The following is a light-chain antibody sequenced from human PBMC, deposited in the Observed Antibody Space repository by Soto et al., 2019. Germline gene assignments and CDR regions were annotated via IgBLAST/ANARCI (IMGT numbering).Light chain of an antibody. J-gene: IGKJ1*01. CDR2: KAS. CDR1: QSSSSW. Sequence: DIKMNHSPSTLSASIGDRVTITCRASQSSSSWLAWYQQKPGKAPKLLIYKASSLESGVPSRFSGSGSGTEFTLTISSLQPDDFATYYCLLDFSYFWAFGQGTKVDIK. V-gene: IGKV1-5*03. CDR3: LLDFSYFWA.